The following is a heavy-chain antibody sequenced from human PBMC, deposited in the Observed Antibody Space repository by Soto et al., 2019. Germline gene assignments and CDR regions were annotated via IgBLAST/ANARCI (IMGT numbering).Heavy chain of an antibody. V-gene: IGHV3-30*04. D-gene: IGHD3-10*01. Sequence: QRQLVESGGGVVQPGRSLRLSCADSGFSFSHYAMHWVRQPPGKGLEWVALISYDGENQYFTDSVRGRFTISRDNSKTAVYLEMNNLRLDDTATYYCVSLHSESSNAFDLWGQGTLVTVSS. J-gene: IGHJ5*02. CDR2: ISYDGENQ. CDR1: GFSFSHYA. CDR3: VSLHSESSNAFDL.